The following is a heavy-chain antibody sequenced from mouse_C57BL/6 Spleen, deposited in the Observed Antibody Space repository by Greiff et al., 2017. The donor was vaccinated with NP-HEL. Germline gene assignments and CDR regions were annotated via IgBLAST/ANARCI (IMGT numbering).Heavy chain of an antibody. J-gene: IGHJ2*01. CDR1: GFTFSSYG. CDR2: ISSGGSYT. Sequence: EVQLVESGGDLVKPGGSLKLSCAASGFTFSSYGMSWVRQTPDKRLEWVATISSGGSYTYYPDSVKGRFTISRDNAKNTLYLQMSSLKSEDTAMYYCARHEITTVAADYFDYWGQGTTLTVSS. V-gene: IGHV5-6*01. D-gene: IGHD1-1*01. CDR3: ARHEITTVAADYFDY.